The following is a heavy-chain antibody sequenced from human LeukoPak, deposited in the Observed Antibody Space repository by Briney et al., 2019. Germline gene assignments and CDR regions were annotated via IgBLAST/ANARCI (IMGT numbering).Heavy chain of an antibody. V-gene: IGHV4-38-2*02. Sequence: PSETLSLTCTVSGYSISSGYFWGWVRQPPGKGLEWIGNIYHSGSTNYNPSLKSRVTISVDTSKNQFSLKLSSVTAADTAVYYCARAWGITIFGVVIISGFDPWGQGTLVTVSS. D-gene: IGHD3-3*01. J-gene: IGHJ5*02. CDR3: ARAWGITIFGVVIISGFDP. CDR2: IYHSGST. CDR1: GYSISSGYF.